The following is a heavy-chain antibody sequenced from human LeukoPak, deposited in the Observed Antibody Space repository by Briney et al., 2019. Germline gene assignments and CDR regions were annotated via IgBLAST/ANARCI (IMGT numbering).Heavy chain of an antibody. Sequence: NPGGSLRLSFAASGFTFSDYYMSSIRQAPGKGLEWVSYISSSGSTIYYADSVKGRFTISRDNAKNSLYLQMNSLRAEDTAVYYCARAERGYSYGYEVNYYYGMDVWGQGTTVTVSS. CDR3: ARAERGYSYGYEVNYYYGMDV. CDR2: ISSSGSTI. V-gene: IGHV3-11*01. D-gene: IGHD5-18*01. J-gene: IGHJ6*02. CDR1: GFTFSDYY.